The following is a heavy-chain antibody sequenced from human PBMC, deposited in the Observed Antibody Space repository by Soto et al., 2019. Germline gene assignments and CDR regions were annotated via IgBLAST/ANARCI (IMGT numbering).Heavy chain of an antibody. CDR3: ARGPASITMVRGVIVDYYYSYMDV. Sequence: QVQLVESGGGLVKPGGSLRLSCAASGFTFSDYYMSWIRQAPGKGLEWVSYISSSGSTIYYADSVKGRFTISRDNAKNSLHLQMNRLGAADTAVYYCARGPASITMVRGVIVDYYYSYMDVWGKGTTVTVSS. CDR1: GFTFSDYY. J-gene: IGHJ6*03. V-gene: IGHV3-11*01. D-gene: IGHD3-10*01. CDR2: ISSSGSTI.